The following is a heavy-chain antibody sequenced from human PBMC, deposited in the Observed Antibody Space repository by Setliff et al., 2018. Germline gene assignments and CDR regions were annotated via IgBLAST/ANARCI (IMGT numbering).Heavy chain of an antibody. CDR2: IYVTESA. V-gene: IGHV4-4*07. J-gene: IGHJ4*02. CDR1: GDSISNYY. CDR3: AASSGETGAVEEWFLPKTFDF. D-gene: IGHD3-10*01. Sequence: SETLSLTCTVSGDSISNYYWNWIRQPAGKGLEWIGRIYVTESAKYKHSLKSRVTLSIDTSKNQFSLKLSSVTAAAAALYYCAASSGETGAVEEWFLPKTFDFWGQGSPVTVSS.